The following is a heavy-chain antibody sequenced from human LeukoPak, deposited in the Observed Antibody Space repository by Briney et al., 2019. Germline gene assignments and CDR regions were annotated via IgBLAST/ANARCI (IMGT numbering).Heavy chain of an antibody. Sequence: ASVEVSCKASGYTFTGYYMHWVRQAPGQGLGWMGWINPNSGGTNYAQKFQGRVTMTRDTSISTAYMELSRLRSDDTAVYYCARVGPYDYVWGSYVVWGQGTLVTVSS. D-gene: IGHD3-16*01. J-gene: IGHJ4*02. V-gene: IGHV1-2*02. CDR2: INPNSGGT. CDR1: GYTFTGYY. CDR3: ARVGPYDYVWGSYVV.